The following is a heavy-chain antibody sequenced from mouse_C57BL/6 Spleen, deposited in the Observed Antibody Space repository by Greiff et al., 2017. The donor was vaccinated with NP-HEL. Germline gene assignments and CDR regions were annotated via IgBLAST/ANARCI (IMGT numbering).Heavy chain of an antibody. Sequence: VQLQQSGPGLVQPSQSLSITCTVSGFSLTSYGVHWVRQSPGKGLEWLGVIWSGGSTDYNAAFISRLSISKDNSKSQVFFKMNSLQADDTAIYYCARGPYAMDYWGQGTSVTVSS. V-gene: IGHV2-2*01. CDR1: GFSLTSYG. CDR2: IWSGGST. CDR3: ARGPYAMDY. J-gene: IGHJ4*01.